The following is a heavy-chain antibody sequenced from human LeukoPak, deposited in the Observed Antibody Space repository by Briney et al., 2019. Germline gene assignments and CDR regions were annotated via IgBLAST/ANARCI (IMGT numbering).Heavy chain of an antibody. D-gene: IGHD4-17*01. J-gene: IGHJ3*02. CDR3: ARDPNGDYIGAFDM. CDR1: GFTFSAYA. CDR2: IRGGGASA. Sequence: GGCLRLSCTASGFTFSAYAMMWVRQAPGKGPEWDSAIRGGGASAFYADSVKGRFTISRDNSKYTLFLQMNSLRAEDTAVYYCARDPNGDYIGAFDMWGPGTMVTVSS. V-gene: IGHV3-23*01.